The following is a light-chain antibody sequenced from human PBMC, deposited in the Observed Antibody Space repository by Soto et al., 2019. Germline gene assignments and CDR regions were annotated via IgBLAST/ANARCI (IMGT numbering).Light chain of an antibody. CDR2: DVS. CDR1: SSDVGGYDY. Sequence: QSVLTQPRSVSGSPGQSVTISCTGTSSDVGGYDYVSWYQHHPGKAPKFIIFDVSSRPSGVPDRFSGSKSGNTAYLTISGLQAEDEADYYCCSLAGGNIFRVFGGGXKLTVL. J-gene: IGLJ2*01. V-gene: IGLV2-11*01. CDR3: CSLAGGNIFRV.